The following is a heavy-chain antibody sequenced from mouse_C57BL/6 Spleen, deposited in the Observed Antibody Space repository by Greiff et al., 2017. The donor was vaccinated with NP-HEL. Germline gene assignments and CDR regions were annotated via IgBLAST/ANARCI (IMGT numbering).Heavy chain of an antibody. J-gene: IGHJ1*03. V-gene: IGHV5-4*01. CDR3: ERDRGYYGSSCYWYFDV. Sequence: VQLKESGGGLVKPGGSLKLSCAASGFTFSSYAMSWVRQTQEKRLEWVATISDGGSYTYYPDNGKGRFTISRDNAKNNLYLQMSHLKSEDTAMYYCERDRGYYGSSCYWYFDVWGTGTTVTVSS. D-gene: IGHD1-1*01. CDR2: ISDGGSYT. CDR1: GFTFSSYA.